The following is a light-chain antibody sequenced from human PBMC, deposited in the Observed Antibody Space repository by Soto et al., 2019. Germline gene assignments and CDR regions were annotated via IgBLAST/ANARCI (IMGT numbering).Light chain of an antibody. J-gene: IGKJ1*01. Sequence: DIQMTQSPSSLSASVGDRVTITCRTSQPISDYLNWYQQKPGKTPSLLIYTSSNLQTGVPSRFSGSGSGTHFTLTINSLQPEDFATYYCQQGYNTPRTFGQGTKVDIK. CDR1: QPISDY. CDR3: QQGYNTPRT. CDR2: TSS. V-gene: IGKV1-39*01.